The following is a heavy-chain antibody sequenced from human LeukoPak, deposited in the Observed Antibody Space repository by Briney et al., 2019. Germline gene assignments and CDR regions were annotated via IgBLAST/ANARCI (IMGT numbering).Heavy chain of an antibody. CDR2: ISSSSSYI. V-gene: IGHV3-21*01. CDR1: GFTFSSYA. D-gene: IGHD3-9*01. Sequence: PGGSLRLSCAASGFTFSSYAMHWVRQAPGKGLEWVSSISSSSSYIYYADSVKGRFTISRDNAKNSLYLQMNSLRAEDTAVYYCARDKNYDILTGYYGFDYWGQGTLVTVSS. CDR3: ARDKNYDILTGYYGFDY. J-gene: IGHJ4*02.